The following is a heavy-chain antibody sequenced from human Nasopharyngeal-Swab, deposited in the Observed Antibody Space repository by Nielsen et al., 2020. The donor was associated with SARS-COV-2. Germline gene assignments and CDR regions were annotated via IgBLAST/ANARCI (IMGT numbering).Heavy chain of an antibody. D-gene: IGHD1/OR15-1a*01. Sequence: ESQKISPAAPRFTFNSFAVSWVRQAPGKGLERVSIISGRNGNTHYADSVKGRFTISRDTSKNTAYLQMTSLRAEDTAVYYCAKHSQAEFTSVYNWIKFRGGHVYYWGHGNRVTVSS. J-gene: IGHJ4*01. V-gene: IGHV3-23*01. CDR3: AKHSQAEFTSVYNWIKFRGGHVYY. CDR2: ISGRNGNT. CDR1: RFTFNSFA.